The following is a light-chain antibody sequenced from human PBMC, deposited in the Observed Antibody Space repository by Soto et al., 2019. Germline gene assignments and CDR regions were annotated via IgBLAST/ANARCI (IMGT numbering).Light chain of an antibody. J-gene: IGLJ1*01. V-gene: IGLV1-47*01. CDR3: AAWDDSLSGSYV. CDR1: SSNIGSNY. Sequence: VLTQPPPASGAPGQRVTISCFGSSSNIGSNYLYWYQQLPGTAPKVLIYRNNQRPSGVPDRFSGSKSGTSASLAISGLRSEDEADYYCAAWDDSLSGSYVFGKGTKVTVL. CDR2: RNN.